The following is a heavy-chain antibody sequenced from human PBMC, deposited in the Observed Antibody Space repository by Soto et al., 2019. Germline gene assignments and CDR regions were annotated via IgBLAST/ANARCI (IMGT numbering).Heavy chain of an antibody. D-gene: IGHD6-13*01. CDR2: INHSGST. V-gene: IGHV4-34*01. CDR1: GGSFSGYY. Sequence: PSETLSLTCAVYGGSFSGYYWIWIRQPPGKGLEWIGEINHSGSTNYNPSLKSRVTISVDTSKNQFSLKLSSVTAADTAVYYCARGPGIAAAGTVDYYYGMDVWGQGTTVTVSS. J-gene: IGHJ6*02. CDR3: ARGPGIAAAGTVDYYYGMDV.